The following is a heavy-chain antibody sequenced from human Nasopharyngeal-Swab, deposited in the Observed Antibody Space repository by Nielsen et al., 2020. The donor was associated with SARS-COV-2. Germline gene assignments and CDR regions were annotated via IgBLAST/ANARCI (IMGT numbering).Heavy chain of an antibody. CDR2: FDPEDGET. Sequence: ASVKVSCKVSGYTLTELSMHWVRQAPGKGLEWMGGFDPEDGETIYAQKFQGRVTMTEDTSTDTAYMELSSLRSEDTAVYYCATSLPLAAALSFDYWGQGTLVTVSS. CDR3: ATSLPLAAALSFDY. V-gene: IGHV1-24*01. CDR1: GYTLTELS. D-gene: IGHD6-13*01. J-gene: IGHJ4*02.